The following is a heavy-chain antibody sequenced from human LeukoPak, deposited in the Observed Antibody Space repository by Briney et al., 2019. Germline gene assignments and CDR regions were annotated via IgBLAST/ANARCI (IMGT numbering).Heavy chain of an antibody. V-gene: IGHV3-11*01. J-gene: IGHJ4*02. CDR3: VRGGATGYVVH. CDR2: IGSSGTTI. D-gene: IGHD5-12*01. Sequence: GGSLRLSCAASGFTFSDYYMSWIRQAPGKGLEWVSYIGSSGTTIYYADSVKGRFTISRDNAKNSLYLQMNSLRAEDTAVYYCVRGGATGYVVHWGQGTLVTVSS. CDR1: GFTFSDYY.